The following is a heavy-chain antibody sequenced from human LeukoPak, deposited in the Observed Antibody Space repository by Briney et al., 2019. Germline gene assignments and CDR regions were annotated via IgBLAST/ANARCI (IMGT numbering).Heavy chain of an antibody. CDR3: ARLRMLGYFDY. D-gene: IGHD2-15*01. Sequence: PSQTLSLTCTVSGGSISSGGYYWSWIRQHPGKGLEWIGYIYYSGSTYYNPSLKSRVTISVDTSKNQLSLKLSSVTAADTAVYYCARLRMLGYFDYWGQGTLVTVSS. J-gene: IGHJ4*02. CDR2: IYYSGST. V-gene: IGHV4-31*03. CDR1: GGSISSGGYY.